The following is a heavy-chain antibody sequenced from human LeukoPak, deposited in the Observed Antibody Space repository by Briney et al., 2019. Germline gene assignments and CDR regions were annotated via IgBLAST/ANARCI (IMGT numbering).Heavy chain of an antibody. Sequence: ASVKVSCKASGYTITGYYMHWVRQAPGQGLEWMGWINPNSGGTNYAQKFQGRVTMTRDTSISTAYMELSRLRSDDTAVYYCARDSYSSSRYAHGLSWFDPWGQGTLVTVSS. D-gene: IGHD6-13*01. CDR3: ARDSYSSSRYAHGLSWFDP. V-gene: IGHV1-2*02. CDR2: INPNSGGT. CDR1: GYTITGYY. J-gene: IGHJ5*02.